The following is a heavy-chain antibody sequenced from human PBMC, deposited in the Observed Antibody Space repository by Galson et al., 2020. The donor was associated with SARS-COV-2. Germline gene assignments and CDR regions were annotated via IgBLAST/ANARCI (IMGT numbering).Heavy chain of an antibody. V-gene: IGHV1-46*01. Sequence: ASVKVSCKTSGYTFTSYHLHWVRQAPGQGLEWVGIINPRDDIPNYAQKFQGRVTVTRDTSTSTVYMELGSLSREDTAVYFCAREWVDISSSVVDDWGRGTLVTVSS. J-gene: IGHJ4*02. CDR2: INPRDDIP. CDR1: GYTFTSYH. D-gene: IGHD2-15*01. CDR3: AREWVDISSSVVDD.